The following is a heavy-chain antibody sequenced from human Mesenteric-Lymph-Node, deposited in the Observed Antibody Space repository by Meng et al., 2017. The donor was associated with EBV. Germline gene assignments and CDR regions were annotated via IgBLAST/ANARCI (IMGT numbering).Heavy chain of an antibody. CDR3: ARDGGAGGDKGY. D-gene: IGHD3-16*01. Sequence: QVQLVQVGAEVKKPGASVKVSCKASGYTFTTYGLSWVRQAPGQGLEWMGWISGYYGNTNYAQKFQGRVTMTTDTSTSTAYMELRSLRSDDTAVYYCARDGGAGGDKGYWGQGTLVTVSS. CDR1: GYTFTTYG. V-gene: IGHV1-18*01. CDR2: ISGYYGNT. J-gene: IGHJ4*02.